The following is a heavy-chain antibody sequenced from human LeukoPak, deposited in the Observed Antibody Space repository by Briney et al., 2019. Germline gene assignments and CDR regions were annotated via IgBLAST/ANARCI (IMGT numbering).Heavy chain of an antibody. CDR3: ARGGIAAAGRNFDY. Sequence: PGGSLRLSCAASGFTFSSYSMNWVRQAPGKGLEWVSSISSSSSYIYYADSVKGRFTISRDNSKNTLYLQMNSLRAEDTAVYYCARGGIAAAGRNFDYWGQGTLVTVSS. V-gene: IGHV3-21*01. J-gene: IGHJ4*02. CDR1: GFTFSSYS. CDR2: ISSSSSYI. D-gene: IGHD6-13*01.